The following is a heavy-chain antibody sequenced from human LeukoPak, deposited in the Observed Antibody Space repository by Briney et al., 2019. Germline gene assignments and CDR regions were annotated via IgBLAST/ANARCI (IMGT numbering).Heavy chain of an antibody. V-gene: IGHV1-18*01. D-gene: IGHD6-13*01. CDR3: ARDRRAIAAAGEYYFDY. CDR1: GYTFTSYG. Sequence: ASVKVSCKASGYTFTSYGISWVRQAPGQGLEWMGWISAYNGNTNYAQKLQGRVTMTTDTSTSTAYMELRSLRSDDTAVYYCARDRRAIAAAGEYYFDYWGQGILVTVSS. J-gene: IGHJ4*02. CDR2: ISAYNGNT.